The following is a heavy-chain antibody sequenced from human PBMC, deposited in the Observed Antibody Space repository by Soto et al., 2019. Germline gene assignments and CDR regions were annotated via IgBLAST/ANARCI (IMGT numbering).Heavy chain of an antibody. V-gene: IGHV3-30-3*01. CDR1: GFTFSSYA. CDR2: ISYDGSNK. D-gene: IGHD4-17*01. J-gene: IGHJ4*02. Sequence: GGSLRLSCAASGFTFSSYAMHWVRQAPGKGLEWVAVISYDGSNKYYADSVKGRFTISRDNSKNTLYLQMNSLRAEDTAVYYCARDSSLDGDYYHLPDYWGQGTLVTVSS. CDR3: ARDSSLDGDYYHLPDY.